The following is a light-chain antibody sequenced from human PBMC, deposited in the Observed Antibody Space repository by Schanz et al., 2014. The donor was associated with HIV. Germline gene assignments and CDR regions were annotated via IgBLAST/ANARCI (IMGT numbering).Light chain of an antibody. CDR1: RSDIGSRS. CDR3: ATWDVSLNGPV. Sequence: QSVLTQPPSASGTPGQRVTITCSGSRSDIGSRSVDWYRQRPGTAPRLLIHNNDQRPSGVPDRFSGSKSGTSASLAISGLQSDDEADYYCATWDVSLNGPVFGGGTKLTVL. CDR2: NND. J-gene: IGLJ2*01. V-gene: IGLV1-44*01.